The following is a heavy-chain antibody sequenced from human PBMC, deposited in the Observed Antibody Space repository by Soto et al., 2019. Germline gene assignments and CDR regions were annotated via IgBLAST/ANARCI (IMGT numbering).Heavy chain of an antibody. J-gene: IGHJ4*02. D-gene: IGHD2-2*01. CDR2: MYHSGST. V-gene: IGHV4-30-2*01. CDR1: GGSISGGGYS. CDR3: GTGGGFGSISTCRADPCDY. Sequence: QLQLQESGSGLVKPSQTLSLTCAVSGGSISGGGYSWSWIRQPPGKGLEWIGYMYHSGSTYYNPSLNSPVTISVDESYNPCSLKLRSCTPADTAVYYCGTGGGFGSISTCRADPCDYRVQGSLVTVSS.